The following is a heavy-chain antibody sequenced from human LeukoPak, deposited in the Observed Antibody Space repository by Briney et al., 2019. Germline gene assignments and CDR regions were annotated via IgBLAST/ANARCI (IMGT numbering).Heavy chain of an antibody. CDR1: GFTFDDYA. J-gene: IGHJ4*02. CDR3: AVGAAGLDY. V-gene: IGHV3-43D*03. CDR2: ISWDGGST. Sequence: GGSLRLSCAASGFTFDDYAMHWVRQAPGKGLEWVSLISWDGGSTYYADSVKGRFTISRDNAKNTVYLQMNSLRAEDTAVYYCAVGAAGLDYWGQGTQVTVSS. D-gene: IGHD6-13*01.